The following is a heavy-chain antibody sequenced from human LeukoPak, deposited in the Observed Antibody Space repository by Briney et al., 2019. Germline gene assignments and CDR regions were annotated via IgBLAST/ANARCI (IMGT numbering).Heavy chain of an antibody. Sequence: ASVKVSCKASGYTFTSYYMHWVRQAPGQGLEWMGIINPSGGSTSYAQKFQGRVTMTRDMSTSTVYMELSSLRSEDTAVYYCARDVRGYNSRYYYMDVWGKGTTVTVSS. V-gene: IGHV1-46*01. CDR2: INPSGGST. CDR1: GYTFTSYY. D-gene: IGHD5-24*01. J-gene: IGHJ6*03. CDR3: ARDVRGYNSRYYYMDV.